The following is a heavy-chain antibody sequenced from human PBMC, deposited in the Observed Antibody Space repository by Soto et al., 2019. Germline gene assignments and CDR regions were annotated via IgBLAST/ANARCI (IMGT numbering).Heavy chain of an antibody. CDR2: ISAAGDP. Sequence: EVQLVESGGGLVQPGGSLRLSCEASGFTFRNYDMHWVRQGTGKGLEWVSGISAAGDPDYADSVEGRFTISRENAQNSFFLQMNSLRAGDTAVYYCARTDRDFYGLDVWAQGTTVIASS. CDR3: ARTDRDFYGLDV. V-gene: IGHV3-13*05. J-gene: IGHJ6*02. CDR1: GFTFRNYD.